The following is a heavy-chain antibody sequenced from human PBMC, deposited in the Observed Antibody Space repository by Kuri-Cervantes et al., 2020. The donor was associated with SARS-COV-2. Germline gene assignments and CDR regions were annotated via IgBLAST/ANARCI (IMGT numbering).Heavy chain of an antibody. CDR1: GFTFSDNY. CDR3: ARDSATDIVVVPAAIDP. Sequence: GSSLRLSFAASGFTFSDNYMSWIRQAPGKGLEGFSYISSSGSTIYNADSVKGRFTISRDNAKNSLYLQMNSLRAENTAVYYCARDSATDIVVVPAAIDPWGQGTLVTVSS. CDR2: ISSSGSTI. D-gene: IGHD2-2*02. J-gene: IGHJ5*02. V-gene: IGHV3-11*01.